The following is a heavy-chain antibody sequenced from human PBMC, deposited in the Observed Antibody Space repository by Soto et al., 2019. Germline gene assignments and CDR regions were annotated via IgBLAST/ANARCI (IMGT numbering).Heavy chain of an antibody. CDR2: ISAYNGNT. J-gene: IGHJ4*02. V-gene: IGHV1-18*01. CDR3: ARDPGGDYSIDY. Sequence: GASVKVSCKASGYTFTSYGISWVRQAPGQGLEWMGWISAYNGNTNYAQKLQGRVTMTTDTSTSTAYVELRSLRSDDTAVYYCARDPGGDYSIDYWGQGTLVTVSS. CDR1: GYTFTSYG. D-gene: IGHD4-4*01.